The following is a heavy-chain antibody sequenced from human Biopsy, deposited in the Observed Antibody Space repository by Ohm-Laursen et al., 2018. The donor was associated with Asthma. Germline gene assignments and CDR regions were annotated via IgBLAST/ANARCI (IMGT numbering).Heavy chain of an antibody. CDR2: IYSGGTS. J-gene: IGHJ6*02. D-gene: IGHD3-3*01. CDR1: GFAVSRDH. Sequence: SLRLSCSASGFAVSRDHMFWVRQAPGKGLEWVSVIYSGGTSHTADSVRGRFTISRDFSKNTLHLQMHSLRVEDTAVYYCARGAYYDFWSGYSRPIPGYYGMDVWGHGTTVTVSS. V-gene: IGHV3-53*01. CDR3: ARGAYYDFWSGYSRPIPGYYGMDV.